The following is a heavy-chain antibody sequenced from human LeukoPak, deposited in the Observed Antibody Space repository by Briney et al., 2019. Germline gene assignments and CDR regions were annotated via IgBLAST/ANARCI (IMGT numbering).Heavy chain of an antibody. D-gene: IGHD4-17*01. CDR2: IYYSGSA. J-gene: IGHJ4*02. Sequence: SGTLYPTFTVLGGSISSYYWSWIRQPPGKGLGGGGFIYYSGSANYNPSLKSQVTISVDTSKNQFSLKLSSVTAADTAVYYCARGDGDYGLLAYYWGQGTLVTVSS. V-gene: IGHV4-59*01. CDR1: GGSISSYY. CDR3: ARGDGDYGLLAYY.